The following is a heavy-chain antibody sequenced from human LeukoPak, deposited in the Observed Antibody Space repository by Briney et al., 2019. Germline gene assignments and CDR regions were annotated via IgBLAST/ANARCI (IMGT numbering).Heavy chain of an antibody. J-gene: IGHJ3*02. D-gene: IGHD1-26*01. V-gene: IGHV4-59*01. CDR2: ISYSGNT. Sequence: SETLSLTCTVSGGSINNYYWSWIRQPPGKGLEWIGHISYSGNTNYNSSLRSRVTISVDTSNNQFSLRLSSVTAADTAVYYCARDSYTGSHFEDTFDIWGQGTMVTASS. CDR3: ARDSYTGSHFEDTFDI. CDR1: GGSINNYY.